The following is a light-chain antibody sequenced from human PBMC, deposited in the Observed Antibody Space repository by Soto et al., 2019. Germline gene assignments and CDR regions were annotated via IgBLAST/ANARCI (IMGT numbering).Light chain of an antibody. CDR2: DAS. CDR3: QQDNSYLWT. Sequence: DIQMTQSPSTLSASVGDRVTITCRASQSISSWLAWYQQKPGKAPKLLIYDASSLKIGVPSRFSGSGSGTAFTHNISCLQTDDFADYCCQQDNSYLWTFGEGTKVEIK. CDR1: QSISSW. J-gene: IGKJ1*01. V-gene: IGKV1-5*01.